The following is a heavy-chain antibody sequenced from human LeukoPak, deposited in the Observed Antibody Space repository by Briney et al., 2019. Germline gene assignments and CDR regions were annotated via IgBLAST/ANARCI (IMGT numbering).Heavy chain of an antibody. D-gene: IGHD6-19*01. CDR2: ISGSGGST. Sequence: GGSLRLSCAAAGFTFSNYAMTWVRQAPGKGLEWVSSISGSGGSTYYADSVKGRFTISRDNSKNTLYLQMYSLRAEDTAVYYCAREMYNSGWYNDYWGQGILVTVSS. J-gene: IGHJ4*02. CDR1: GFTFSNYA. CDR3: AREMYNSGWYNDY. V-gene: IGHV3-23*01.